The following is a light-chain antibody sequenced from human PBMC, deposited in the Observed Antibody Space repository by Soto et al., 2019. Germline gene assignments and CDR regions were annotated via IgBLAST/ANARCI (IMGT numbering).Light chain of an antibody. CDR1: SSNIGNNF. V-gene: IGLV1-47*01. CDR2: RNI. CDR3: ATWDDSLSGVV. J-gene: IGLJ2*01. Sequence: QSVLTQPPSASGTPGQWVTISCSGSSSNIGNNFVYWYQQVPETAPKLLIYRNILRASGVPDRFSASRSGTSASLAISGLRSEDGADYYCATWDDSLSGVVFGGGTKVTVL.